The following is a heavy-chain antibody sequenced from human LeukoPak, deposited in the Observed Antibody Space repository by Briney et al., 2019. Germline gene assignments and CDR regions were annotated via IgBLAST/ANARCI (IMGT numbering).Heavy chain of an antibody. V-gene: IGHV4-59*01. CDR2: IDYSGST. CDR1: GGSISSLY. D-gene: IGHD6-19*01. Sequence: PSETLSLTCSASGGSISSLYWSWIRQPPGKGLEWVGYIDYSGSTDYNPSLKSRVTFSVDTSKKQFSLKLSSVTAADTAVYYCARGYSSGWYYFDYWGQGTLVTVSS. J-gene: IGHJ4*02. CDR3: ARGYSSGWYYFDY.